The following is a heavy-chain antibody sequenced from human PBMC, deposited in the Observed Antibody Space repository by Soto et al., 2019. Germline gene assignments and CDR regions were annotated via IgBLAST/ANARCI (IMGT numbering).Heavy chain of an antibody. Sequence: ASVKVSCKASGYTFTGYYMHWVRQAPGQGLEWMGWINPNSGGTNYAQKFQGWVTMTRDTSISTAYMELSRLRSDDTAVYYCARDSSGSYYGMDVWGQGPTVTVSS. J-gene: IGHJ6*02. CDR2: INPNSGGT. CDR1: GYTFTGYY. V-gene: IGHV1-2*04. D-gene: IGHD6-19*01. CDR3: ARDSSGSYYGMDV.